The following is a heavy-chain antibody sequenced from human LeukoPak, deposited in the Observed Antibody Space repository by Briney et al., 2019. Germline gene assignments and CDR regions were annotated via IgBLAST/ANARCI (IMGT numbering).Heavy chain of an antibody. CDR3: AKTTTGYSSGRYPGWPVDY. Sequence: PGGSLRPSCAASGFTFNSYAMYWVRQAPGKGLEWVSGIFGSGGSAHYADSVKGRFTIFRDNSKNTVYLQMNSLRAEDTAVYYCAKTTTGYSSGRYPGWPVDYWGQGTLVTVSS. CDR1: GFTFNSYA. CDR2: IFGSGGSA. D-gene: IGHD6-19*01. J-gene: IGHJ4*02. V-gene: IGHV3-23*01.